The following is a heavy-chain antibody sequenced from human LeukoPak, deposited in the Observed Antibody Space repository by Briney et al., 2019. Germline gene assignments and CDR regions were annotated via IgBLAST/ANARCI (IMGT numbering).Heavy chain of an antibody. Sequence: SETLSLTCSVSGGSISNYYWSWVRQPPGKGLEWIGEINHSGSTNYNPSLKSRVTISVDTSKNQFSLKLSSVTAADTAVYYCARGGMGFGESRMYNWFDPWGQGTLVTVSS. D-gene: IGHD3-10*01. CDR1: GGSISNYY. CDR3: ARGGMGFGESRMYNWFDP. J-gene: IGHJ5*02. CDR2: INHSGST. V-gene: IGHV4-34*01.